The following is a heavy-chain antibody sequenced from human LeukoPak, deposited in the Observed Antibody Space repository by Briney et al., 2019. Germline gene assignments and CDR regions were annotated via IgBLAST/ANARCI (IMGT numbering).Heavy chain of an antibody. J-gene: IGHJ5*02. CDR1: GFTFNTYS. CDR2: ISSRSEDI. CDR3: VRHPMVRTSICDL. D-gene: IGHD3-10*01. V-gene: IGHV3-21*01. Sequence: GGSLRLSCAASGFTFNTYSMNWVRQAPGKGLEWVSSISSRSEDIFYADSVKGRFTISRDNAKNSLYLQMNSMRAEHTAMYYCVRHPMVRTSICDLWGQGTLGTVSP.